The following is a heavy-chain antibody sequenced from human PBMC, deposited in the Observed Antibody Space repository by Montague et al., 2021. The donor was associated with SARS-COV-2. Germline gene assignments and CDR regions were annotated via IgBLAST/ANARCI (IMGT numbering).Heavy chain of an antibody. CDR2: IYTSGST. D-gene: IGHD2-15*01. V-gene: IGHV4-4*07. CDR1: GDSISSYY. Sequence: SETLSLTCDVYGDSISSYYWSWIRQPAGKGLEWIGRIYTSGSTNYNPSLKSRVTMSVDTSKNQFSLKLSSVTAADTAVYYCARESLFDSGGNCIDLWGRGTLVTVSS. CDR3: ARESLFDSGGNCIDL. J-gene: IGHJ2*01.